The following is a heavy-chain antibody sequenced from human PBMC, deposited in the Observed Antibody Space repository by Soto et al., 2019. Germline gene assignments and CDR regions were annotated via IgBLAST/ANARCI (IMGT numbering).Heavy chain of an antibody. CDR1: GFTFSSYA. Sequence: PVGSLRLSCAASGFTFSSYAMSWVRQAPGKGLEWVSAISGSGGSTYSADSVKGRFTISRDNSKNTLYLQMNSLRADDTAVYYCAKDRGAAMVRYYFDYWGQGTLVTVSS. CDR2: ISGSGGST. J-gene: IGHJ4*02. CDR3: AKDRGAAMVRYYFDY. V-gene: IGHV3-23*01. D-gene: IGHD3-10*01.